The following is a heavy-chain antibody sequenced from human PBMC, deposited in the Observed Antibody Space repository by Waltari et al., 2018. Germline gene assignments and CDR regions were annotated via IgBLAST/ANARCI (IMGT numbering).Heavy chain of an antibody. D-gene: IGHD3-3*01. CDR2: VEPEDGET. CDR1: GYTLPEFS. J-gene: IGHJ4*02. Sequence: QVQLVQSGAEVKKPGASVKVSCKVSGYTLPEFSMHWVRQAPGNGVEWMGGVEPEDGETIYEQKFQGRVTMTEETSTDTAYMELSSLRSEDTAVYYCATLGFRDGVVIIHGYFDYWGQGTLVTVSS. CDR3: ATLGFRDGVVIIHGYFDY. V-gene: IGHV1-24*01.